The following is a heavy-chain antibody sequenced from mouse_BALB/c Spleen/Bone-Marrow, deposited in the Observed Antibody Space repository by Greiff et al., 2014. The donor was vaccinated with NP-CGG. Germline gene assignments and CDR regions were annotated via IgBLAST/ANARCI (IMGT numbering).Heavy chain of an antibody. V-gene: IGHV2-2*02. CDR1: GFSLTSYG. D-gene: IGHD2-1*01. Sequence: VQLQQSGPGLVQPSQSLSTTCTVSGFSLTSYGVHWVRQSPGKGLEWLGVIWSGGSTDYNAAFISRLSISKDNSKSQVFFKMNSLQANDTAIYYCARNLRGNYGFDYWGQGTTLTVSS. CDR2: IWSGGST. J-gene: IGHJ2*01. CDR3: ARNLRGNYGFDY.